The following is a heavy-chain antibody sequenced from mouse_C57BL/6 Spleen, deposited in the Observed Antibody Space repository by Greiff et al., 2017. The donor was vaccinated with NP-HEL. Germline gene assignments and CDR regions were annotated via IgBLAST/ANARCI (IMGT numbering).Heavy chain of an antibody. CDR1: GYTFTSYW. CDR2: IDPSDSEP. Sequence: VQLQQPGAELVRPGSSVKLSCKASGYTFTSYWMHWVKQRPIQGLEWIGNIDPSDSEPHYNQKFKDKATLTVDKSSSTAYMQLSSLTSEDSAVYYCARSGTVVGGMDYWGQGTSVTVSS. CDR3: ARSGTVVGGMDY. V-gene: IGHV1-52*01. D-gene: IGHD1-1*01. J-gene: IGHJ4*01.